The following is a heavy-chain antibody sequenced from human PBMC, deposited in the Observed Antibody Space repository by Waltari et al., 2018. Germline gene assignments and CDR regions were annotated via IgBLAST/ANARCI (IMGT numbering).Heavy chain of an antibody. Sequence: QVQLVQSGAEVKKPGASVKVSCKASGYTFTSYAMHWVRQAPGQRLEWMGWINAGNGNTKYSQKFQGRVTITRDTSASTAYMELSSLRSEDTAVYYCARDRGSGSYYRAFDYWGQGTLVTVSS. CDR1: GYTFTSYA. CDR3: ARDRGSGSYYRAFDY. J-gene: IGHJ4*02. D-gene: IGHD3-10*01. CDR2: INAGNGNT. V-gene: IGHV1-3*01.